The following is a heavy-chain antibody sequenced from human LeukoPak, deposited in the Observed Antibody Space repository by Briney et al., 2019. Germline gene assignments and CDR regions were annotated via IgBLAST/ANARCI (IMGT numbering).Heavy chain of an antibody. CDR3: ARGAGADIAVVVASNYYFDY. CDR1: GFTFSSYT. V-gene: IGHV3-21*01. Sequence: GGSLRLSCAASGFTFSSYTMNWVRQAPGKGLEWVASIRHYSRYIYYADSVKGRFTISRDNAKNSVYLQMNSLKAEDTAVYYCARGAGADIAVVVASNYYFDYWGQGTLVAVSS. J-gene: IGHJ4*02. D-gene: IGHD2-15*01. CDR2: IRHYSRYI.